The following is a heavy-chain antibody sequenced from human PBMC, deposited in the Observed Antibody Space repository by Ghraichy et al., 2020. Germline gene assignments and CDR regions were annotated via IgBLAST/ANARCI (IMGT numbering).Heavy chain of an antibody. J-gene: IGHJ5*02. V-gene: IGHV4-4*02. D-gene: IGHD3-10*01. CDR1: GDSMSSRAR. Sequence: SETLSLTCTVSGDSMSSRARWSWVRQSPGKGVEWIAEIYHSGTTNYKPSLKSRVSMSIDKSKNQLSLELTSVTAADTAVYFCAKGPYYGTVRLCFDPWGQGPQIALSS. CDR2: IYHSGTT. CDR3: AKGPYYGTVRLCFDP.